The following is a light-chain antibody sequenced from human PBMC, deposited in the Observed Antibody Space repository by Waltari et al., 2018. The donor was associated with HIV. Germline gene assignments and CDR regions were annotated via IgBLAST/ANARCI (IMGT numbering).Light chain of an antibody. CDR3: LLSYSGARPHVV. CDR2: DTS. Sequence: QAVVPQEPSLTVSPGGTVTLTCGSRTGAVTSGPHPHWFQQKPGQAPRTLIYDTSNKHSWTPARFSGSLLGGKAALTLSGAQPEDEAEYYCLLSYSGARPHVVFGGGTKLTVL. J-gene: IGLJ2*01. CDR1: TGAVTSGPH. V-gene: IGLV7-46*01.